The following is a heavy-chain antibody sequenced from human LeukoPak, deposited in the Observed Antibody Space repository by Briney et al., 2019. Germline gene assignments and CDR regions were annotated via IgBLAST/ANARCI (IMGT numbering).Heavy chain of an antibody. J-gene: IGHJ4*02. D-gene: IGHD1-14*01. CDR1: GFFVTTYG. CDR3: ARVGITNTPDFDY. V-gene: IGHV3-30*03. Sequence: PGRSLRLSCAASGFFVTTYGIHWVRQAPGKGLEWVAVISRDESNKYYGDSVKGRFTISRDNAKNSLYLQMNSLRAEDTAVYYCARVGITNTPDFDYWGQGTLVTV. CDR2: ISRDESNK.